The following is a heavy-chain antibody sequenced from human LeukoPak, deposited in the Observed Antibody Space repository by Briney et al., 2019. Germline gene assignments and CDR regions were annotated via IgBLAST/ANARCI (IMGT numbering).Heavy chain of an antibody. J-gene: IGHJ6*02. Sequence: GSSLRLSCVASGFTFSRSGLHWVRQAPGKGLEWVAVVSNDGSNKHYADSVKGRFTISRDNSKYTLYLEMNSVRPEDTAVYYCAKDPGIAAAGPYYGMGVWGQGTTVTVSS. CDR2: VSNDGSNK. V-gene: IGHV3-30*18. D-gene: IGHD6-13*01. CDR1: GFTFSRSG. CDR3: AKDPGIAAAGPYYGMGV.